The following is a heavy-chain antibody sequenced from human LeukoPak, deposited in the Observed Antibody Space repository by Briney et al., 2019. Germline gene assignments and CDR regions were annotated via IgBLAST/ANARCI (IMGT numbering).Heavy chain of an antibody. Sequence: ASVKVSFKASVYTFTGYYMHWGRQAPGQGLEWMGWINPNSGGTNYAQKFQGRVTMTRDTSISTAYMELSRLRSDDTAVYYCARQSDAPYGTPFTGFLQNWFDPWGQGTLVTVSS. CDR1: VYTFTGYY. CDR3: ARQSDAPYGTPFTGFLQNWFDP. V-gene: IGHV1-2*02. D-gene: IGHD3-10*01. CDR2: INPNSGGT. J-gene: IGHJ5*02.